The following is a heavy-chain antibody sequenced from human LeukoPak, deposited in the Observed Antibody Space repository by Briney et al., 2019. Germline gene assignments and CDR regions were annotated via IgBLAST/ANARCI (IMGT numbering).Heavy chain of an antibody. D-gene: IGHD5-24*01. J-gene: IGHJ4*02. V-gene: IGHV5-51*01. Sequence: GESLKISCKGSGYSFTSYWIGWVRQMPGKGLEWMGIIYPGDSDTRYSPSFQGQVTISVDTSTDTAYLQWSSLKASDTAMYYCARGGGWLQVSGTYFFDSWGLGTQVTVSS. CDR1: GYSFTSYW. CDR2: IYPGDSDT. CDR3: ARGGGWLQVSGTYFFDS.